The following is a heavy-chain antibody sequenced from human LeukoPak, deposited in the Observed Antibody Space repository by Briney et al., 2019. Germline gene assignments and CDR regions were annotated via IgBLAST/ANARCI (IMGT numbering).Heavy chain of an antibody. V-gene: IGHV3-21*01. J-gene: IGHJ4*02. CDR1: GFTFGSYN. Sequence: PGGSLRLSCAASGFTFGSYNMNWVRQAPGKRPEWVSSISSSSSYIYYADSVKGRFTISRDNAKNSLYLQMNSLRAEDTALHYCARGASRADYWGQGTLVTVSS. CDR2: ISSSSSYI. CDR3: ARGASRADY.